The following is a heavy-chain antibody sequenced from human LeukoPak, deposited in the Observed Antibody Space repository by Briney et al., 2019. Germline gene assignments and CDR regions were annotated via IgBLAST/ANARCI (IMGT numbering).Heavy chain of an antibody. Sequence: GGSLRLSCAASGFTFSSYSMNWVRQAPGKGLEWVSSISSSSSYIYYADSVKGRFTISRDNAKNSLYLQMNSLRAEDTAVYYCARDPTGDFGGNYFDYWGQGTLVTVSS. V-gene: IGHV3-21*01. CDR3: ARDPTGDFGGNYFDY. D-gene: IGHD7-27*01. CDR2: ISSSSSYI. CDR1: GFTFSSYS. J-gene: IGHJ4*02.